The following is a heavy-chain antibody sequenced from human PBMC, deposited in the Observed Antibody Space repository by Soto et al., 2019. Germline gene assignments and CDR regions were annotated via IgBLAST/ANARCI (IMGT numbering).Heavy chain of an antibody. J-gene: IGHJ4*02. CDR2: IYYSGST. D-gene: IGHD6-13*01. V-gene: IGHV4-59*01. CDR1: GGSISSYY. Sequence: PSETLSLTCTVSGGSISSYYWSWIRQPPGKGLEWIGYIYYSGSTNYNPSLKSRVTISVDTSKNQFSLKLSSVTAADTAVYYCAKSGAASGTPFDHWGQGTLVTVSS. CDR3: AKSGAASGTPFDH.